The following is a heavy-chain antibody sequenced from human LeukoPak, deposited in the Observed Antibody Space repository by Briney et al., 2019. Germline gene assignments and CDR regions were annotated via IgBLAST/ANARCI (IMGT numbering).Heavy chain of an antibody. J-gene: IGHJ4*02. CDR1: GFTFSDYW. D-gene: IGHD5-18*01. CDR2: IQQDGSEK. V-gene: IGHV3-7*04. Sequence: HSGGSLRLSCAASGFTFSDYWMSWVRQAPGKGLEWVANIQQDGSEKYYVDSAKGRFTISRDNAKKSLFLQVSSLRGEDTAVYYCARDRGFSYGIDFWGQGTLVTVSS. CDR3: ARDRGFSYGIDF.